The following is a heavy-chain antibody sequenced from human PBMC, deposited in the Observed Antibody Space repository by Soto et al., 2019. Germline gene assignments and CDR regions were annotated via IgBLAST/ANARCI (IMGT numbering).Heavy chain of an antibody. CDR1: GFTLSYYY. V-gene: IGHV3-11*06. CDR3: ATDIVATIRKNMPSDY. CDR2: ISSSSSYT. D-gene: IGHD5-12*01. J-gene: IGHJ4*02. Sequence: LILSGADSGFTLSYYYMSWIRQAPLKGLEWVSYISSSSSYTNYADSVKGRFTISRDNAKNSLYLQMNSLRAEDTAVYYCATDIVATIRKNMPSDYWGKGTPVTVS.